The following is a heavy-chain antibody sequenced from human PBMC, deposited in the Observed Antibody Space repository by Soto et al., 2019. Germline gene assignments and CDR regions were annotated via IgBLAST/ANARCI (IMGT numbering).Heavy chain of an antibody. V-gene: IGHV4-61*03. CDR2: ISYTGRT. CDR1: GDSVTSGSYY. Sequence: SETLSLTCIVSGDSVTSGSYYWTWLRQPPGKGLEWIGYISYTGRTKYNPSLQSRVTISVDTSKNDFSLNLSSVTAADTAVYFCAREWGLLPYYVMNVWGHGTAVTAP. CDR3: AREWGLLPYYVMNV. D-gene: IGHD7-27*01. J-gene: IGHJ6*02.